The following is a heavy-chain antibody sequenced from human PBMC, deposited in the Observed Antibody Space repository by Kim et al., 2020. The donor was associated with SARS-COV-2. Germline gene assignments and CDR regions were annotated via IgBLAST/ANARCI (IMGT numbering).Heavy chain of an antibody. D-gene: IGHD2-2*01. CDR3: ARRTRHQLPNKDHWHFDV. CDR1: GGSISSSSYY. CDR2: IYYSGST. V-gene: IGHV4-39*01. J-gene: IGHJ2*01. Sequence: SETLSLTCIVSGGSISSSSYYWGWIRQSPGKGLEWIGSIYYSGSTYYNPSLKSRVTISVDTSNNQFSLKLSSVTAADTAVYYCARRTRHQLPNKDHWHFDVWGRGTLVTVSS.